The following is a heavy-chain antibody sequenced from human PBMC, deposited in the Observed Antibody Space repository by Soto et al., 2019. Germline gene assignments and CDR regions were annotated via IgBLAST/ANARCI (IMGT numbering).Heavy chain of an antibody. CDR3: AIGTFGRGWES. CDR1: GFSFSNYG. Sequence: EAQLLESGGGLVQPGGSLRLSCAASGFSFSNYGLNWVRQAPGKGLEWVSGMSGSTGTTDYADSVKGRFTISRDNLKNTLYVQMNSLRGEDTAVYYCAIGTFGRGWESWGQGTLVAVSP. D-gene: IGHD3-16*01. J-gene: IGHJ4*02. CDR2: MSGSTGTT. V-gene: IGHV3-23*01.